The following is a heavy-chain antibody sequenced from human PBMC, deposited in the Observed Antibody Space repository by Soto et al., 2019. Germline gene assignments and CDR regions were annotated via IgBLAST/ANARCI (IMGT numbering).Heavy chain of an antibody. J-gene: IGHJ4*02. CDR2: IIPILGIA. V-gene: IGHV1-69*02. CDR1: GGTFSSYT. CDR3: ALDIVVVPAAIRFDY. D-gene: IGHD2-2*01. Sequence: GASVKVSCKASGGTFSSYTISWVRQAPGQGLEWMGRIIPILGIANYAQKFQGRVTITADKSTSTAYMELSSLRSEDTAVYYCALDIVVVPAAIRFDYWGQGTLVTVSS.